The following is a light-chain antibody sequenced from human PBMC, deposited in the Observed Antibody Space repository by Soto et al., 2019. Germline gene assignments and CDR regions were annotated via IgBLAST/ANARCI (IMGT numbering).Light chain of an antibody. CDR2: QDS. CDR3: QAWDSSYVV. V-gene: IGLV3-1*01. CDR1: KLGDKY. J-gene: IGLJ2*01. Sequence: SYELTQPPSVSVSPGQTASITCSGDKLGDKYACWYQQKPGQSPVLVIYQDSKRPSGIPERFSGSNSGNTATLTLSGTQAMDEADYYCQAWDSSYVVFGGGTKLTVL.